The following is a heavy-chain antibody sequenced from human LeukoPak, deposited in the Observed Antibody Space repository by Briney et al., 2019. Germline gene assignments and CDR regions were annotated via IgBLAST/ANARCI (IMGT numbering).Heavy chain of an antibody. CDR3: ARGWGSGSAIYYYYGMDV. J-gene: IGHJ6*04. V-gene: IGHV4-34*01. CDR2: INHSGST. D-gene: IGHD3-10*01. CDR1: GGSFSGYY. Sequence: SETLSLTCAVYGGSFSGYYWSWIRQPPGKGLEWIGEINHSGSTNYNPSLKSRVTISVDTSKNQLSLKLSSVTAADTAVYYCARGWGSGSAIYYYYGMDVWGKGTTVTVSS.